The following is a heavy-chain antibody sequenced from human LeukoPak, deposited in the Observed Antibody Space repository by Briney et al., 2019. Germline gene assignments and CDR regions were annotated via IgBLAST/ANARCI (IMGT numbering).Heavy chain of an antibody. Sequence: GGSLRLSCAASGFTFDDYGMSWVRQAPGKGLEWVSGINWNGGSTGYADSVKGRFTISRDNAKNSLYLQMNSLRAEDTAVYYCATGGYFELDFDYWGQGTLVTVSS. CDR1: GFTFDDYG. V-gene: IGHV3-20*04. CDR3: ATGGYFELDFDY. D-gene: IGHD2-8*02. J-gene: IGHJ4*02. CDR2: INWNGGST.